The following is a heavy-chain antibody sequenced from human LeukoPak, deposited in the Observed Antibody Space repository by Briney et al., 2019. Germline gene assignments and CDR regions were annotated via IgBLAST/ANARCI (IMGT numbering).Heavy chain of an antibody. D-gene: IGHD3-22*01. CDR2: ISAYNGNT. CDR3: ARDLSHRYYHSTGYAFDY. CDR1: GYTFTSYG. V-gene: IGHV1-18*01. J-gene: IGHJ4*02. Sequence: ASVKVSCKASGYTFTSYGISWVRQAPGQGLEWMGWISAYNGNTNYAQKLQGRVTMTTDTSTSTACMELRSLRSDDTAVYYCARDLSHRYYHSTGYAFDYWGQGTLVTVSS.